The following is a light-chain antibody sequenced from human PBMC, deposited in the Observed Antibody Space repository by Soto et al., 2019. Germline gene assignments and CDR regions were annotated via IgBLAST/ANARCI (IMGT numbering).Light chain of an antibody. J-gene: IGLJ3*02. Sequence: QSALTQPASVSGSPGQSITISCTGTSSDVGGYNYVSWYHHHPGKVPKLMIYDVSHRPSGVSNRFSGSKSGNTASLTISGLQAEEEDDYYCSSYGGVSALVLLGGGTKLTVL. CDR1: SSDVGGYNY. CDR2: DVS. V-gene: IGLV2-14*03. CDR3: SSYGGVSALVL.